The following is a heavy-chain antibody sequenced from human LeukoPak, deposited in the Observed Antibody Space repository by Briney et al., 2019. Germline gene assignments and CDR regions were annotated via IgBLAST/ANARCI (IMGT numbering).Heavy chain of an antibody. D-gene: IGHD3-22*01. J-gene: IGHJ4*02. CDR2: ISAYNGNT. V-gene: IGHV1-18*01. CDR1: GYTFSSYD. Sequence: ASVKVSCKASGYTFSSYDISWVRQAPGQGLEWMGWISAYNGNTSYAQKVQGRVTMTTDTSTSTAYMEVRSLRSDDTAVYYCARDVTYYSDSSGHDLADYWGQGTLVTVSS. CDR3: ARDVTYYSDSSGHDLADY.